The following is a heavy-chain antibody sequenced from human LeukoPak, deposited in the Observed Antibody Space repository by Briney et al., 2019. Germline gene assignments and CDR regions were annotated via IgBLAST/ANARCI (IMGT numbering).Heavy chain of an antibody. CDR3: ARRSPYGSGSYPRGRGPYDY. D-gene: IGHD3-10*01. CDR2: INHSGST. V-gene: IGHV4-34*01. Sequence: SETLSLTCAVYGGSFSGYYWSWIRQPPGKGLEWIGEINHSGSTNYNPSPTSGVTISVDTSTNQFSLKLSSVTAADTAVYYCARRSPYGSGSYPRGRGPYDYWGQGTLVTVSS. J-gene: IGHJ4*02. CDR1: GGSFSGYY.